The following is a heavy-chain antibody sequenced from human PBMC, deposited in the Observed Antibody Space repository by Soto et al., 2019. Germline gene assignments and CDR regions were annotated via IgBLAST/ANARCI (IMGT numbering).Heavy chain of an antibody. CDR1: GFTFSSYW. CDR3: ARDLYYYDSSGYSFDI. CDR2: IKQDGSEK. J-gene: IGHJ3*02. D-gene: IGHD3-22*01. V-gene: IGHV3-7*03. Sequence: GGSLRLSCAASGFTFSSYWMSWVRQAPGKGLEWVANIKQDGSEKYYVDSVKGRFTISRDNAKNSLYLQMNSLRAEDTAVYYCARDLYYYDSSGYSFDIWGQGTMVTVS.